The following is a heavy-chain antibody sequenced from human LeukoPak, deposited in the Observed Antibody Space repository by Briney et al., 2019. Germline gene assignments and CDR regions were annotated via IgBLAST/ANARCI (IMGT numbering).Heavy chain of an antibody. D-gene: IGHD6-19*01. V-gene: IGHV1-18*01. Sequence: ASVNVSCKASGGTFSSYGISWVRQAPGQGLEWMGWISAYNGNTNYAQKLQGRVTMTTDTSTSTAYMELRSLRSDDTAVYYCARDRTQWLVDAFDIWGQGTMVTVSS. J-gene: IGHJ3*02. CDR1: GGTFSSYG. CDR3: ARDRTQWLVDAFDI. CDR2: ISAYNGNT.